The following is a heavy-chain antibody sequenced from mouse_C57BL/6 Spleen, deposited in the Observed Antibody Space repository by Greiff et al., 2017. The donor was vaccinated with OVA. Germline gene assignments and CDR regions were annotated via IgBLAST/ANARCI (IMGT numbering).Heavy chain of an antibody. CDR3: ARNLLHYYGSSPYAMDY. J-gene: IGHJ4*01. D-gene: IGHD1-1*01. CDR1: GFSLTSYG. V-gene: IGHV2-2*01. CDR2: IWSGGST. Sequence: QVQLQQSGPGLVQPSQSLSITCTVSGFSLTSYGVHWVRQSPGKGLEWLGVIWSGGSTDYNAAFISRLSISKDNSKSQVFFKMNSLQADDTAIYYCARNLLHYYGSSPYAMDYWGQGTSVTVSS.